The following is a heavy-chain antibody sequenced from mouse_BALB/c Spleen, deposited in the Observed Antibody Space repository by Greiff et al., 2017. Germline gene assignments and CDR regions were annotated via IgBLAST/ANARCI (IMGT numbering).Heavy chain of an antibody. CDR1: GYSITSDYA. D-gene: IGHD2-10*02. V-gene: IGHV3-2*02. J-gene: IGHJ3*01. CDR2: ISYSGST. CDR3: ARGYGNYGFAY. Sequence: EVKLEESGPGLVKPSQSLSLTCTVTGYSITSDYAWNWIRQFPGNKLEWMGYISYSGSTSYNPSLKSRISITRDTSKNQFFLQLNSVTTEDTATYYCARGYGNYGFAYWGQGTLVTVSA.